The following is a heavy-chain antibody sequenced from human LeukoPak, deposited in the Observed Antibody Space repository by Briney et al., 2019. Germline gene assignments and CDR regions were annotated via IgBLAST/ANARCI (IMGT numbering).Heavy chain of an antibody. CDR3: ARGSGFLVPFDP. V-gene: IGHV4-38-2*01. CDR1: GYSISSGYY. Sequence: SETLSLTCAVSGYSISSGYYWGWIRQLPGKGLEWIGSIYHSGSTYYNPSLKSRVTISVDTSKNQFSLKLSSVTAADTAVYYCARGSGFLVPFDPWGQGTLVTVSS. CDR2: IYHSGST. D-gene: IGHD2-2*01. J-gene: IGHJ5*02.